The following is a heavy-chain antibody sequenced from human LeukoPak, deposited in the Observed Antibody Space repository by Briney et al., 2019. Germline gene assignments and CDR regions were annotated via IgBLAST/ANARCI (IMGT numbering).Heavy chain of an antibody. CDR1: GGTFSSYA. CDR3: ARKIQGEQHPFDY. Sequence: SVKVSCKASGGTFSSYAISWVRQAPGQGLEWMGGIIPIFGTANYAQKFQGRVTITADESTSTAYMELSSLRSEDTAVYYCARKIQGEQHPFDYWGQGALVTVSS. CDR2: IIPIFGTA. D-gene: IGHD3-16*01. J-gene: IGHJ4*02. V-gene: IGHV1-69*13.